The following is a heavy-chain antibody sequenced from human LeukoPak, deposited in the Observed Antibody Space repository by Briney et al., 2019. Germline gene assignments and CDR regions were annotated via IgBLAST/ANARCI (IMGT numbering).Heavy chain of an antibody. CDR3: ARGSMVVAVNLDY. J-gene: IGHJ4*02. CDR2: INPNSGGT. V-gene: IGHV1-2*02. D-gene: IGHD2-15*01. CDR1: GYSFTHYY. Sequence: ASVKVSCQASGYSFTHYYMHWLRQAPGPPLEGLGWINPNSGGTNYAQKFQGRVTMTRDTSISTAYMELSRLRSDDTAVYYCARGSMVVAVNLDYWGQGTLVTVSS.